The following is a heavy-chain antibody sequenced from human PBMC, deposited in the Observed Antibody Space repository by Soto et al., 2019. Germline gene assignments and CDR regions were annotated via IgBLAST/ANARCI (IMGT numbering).Heavy chain of an antibody. V-gene: IGHV1-8*01. CDR3: ASWAGYSK. Sequence: QVQLVQSGAEVRKPGASVKVSCKASGYTFNTYDINWVRQAPGQGPEWMGRVSPSSGNTGYAQKFQGRLTMTRNTSISTAYMELSSLTSEDMAVYYCASWAGYSKWGQGTLVIVSS. J-gene: IGHJ4*02. CDR2: VSPSSGNT. CDR1: GYTFNTYD. D-gene: IGHD3-9*01.